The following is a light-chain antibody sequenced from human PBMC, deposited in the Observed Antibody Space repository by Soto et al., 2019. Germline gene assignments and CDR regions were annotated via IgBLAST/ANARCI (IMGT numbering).Light chain of an antibody. J-gene: IGKJ5*01. CDR3: QQYNNWPVS. CDR2: DVS. CDR1: QGVTTN. Sequence: EIVMTQSPATLSVSPGERATLSCRAGQGVTTNFAWYQQKSGQSPRLLIYDVSIRATGVPARFSGTGSETAFTLTISGLQSEDSAVYFCQQYNNWPVSFGQGTRLEIK. V-gene: IGKV3-15*01.